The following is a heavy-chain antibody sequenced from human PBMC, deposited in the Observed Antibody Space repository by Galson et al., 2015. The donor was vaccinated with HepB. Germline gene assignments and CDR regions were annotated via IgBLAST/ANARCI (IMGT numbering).Heavy chain of an antibody. CDR3: ARVGVWGYYDFWSGSQNWFDP. D-gene: IGHD3-3*01. CDR2: MNPNSGNT. V-gene: IGHV1-8*01. J-gene: IGHJ5*02. Sequence: SVKVSCKASGYTFTSYDINWVRQATGQGLEWMGWMNPNSGNTGYAQKFQGRVTMTRNTSISTAYMELSSLRSEDTAVYYCARVGVWGYYDFWSGSQNWFDPWVQGTLVTVSS. CDR1: GYTFTSYD.